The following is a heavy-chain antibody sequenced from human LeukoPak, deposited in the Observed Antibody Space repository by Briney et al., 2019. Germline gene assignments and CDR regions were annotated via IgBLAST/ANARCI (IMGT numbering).Heavy chain of an antibody. CDR3: ARETQGNGWPLGKYNWFDP. Sequence: GGSLRLSCAASGFSFSSYAMHWVRQAPGKGLEWVALVSHDGNYKYYTDSVKGRFTISRDNAKNSLYLQMNSLRAEDTAVYYCARETQGNGWPLGKYNWFDPWGQGTLVTVSS. V-gene: IGHV3-30*03. CDR2: VSHDGNYK. D-gene: IGHD6-19*01. CDR1: GFSFSSYA. J-gene: IGHJ5*02.